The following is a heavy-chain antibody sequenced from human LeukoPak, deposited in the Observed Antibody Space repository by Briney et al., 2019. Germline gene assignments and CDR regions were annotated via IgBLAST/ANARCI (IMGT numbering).Heavy chain of an antibody. CDR1: GGTFSSYA. V-gene: IGHV1-69*13. D-gene: IGHD3-22*01. J-gene: IGHJ3*02. Sequence: SVKVSCKASGGTFSSYAISWVRQAPGQGLEWMGGIIPIFGTANYAQKFQGRVTITADESTSTAYMELSSLRSEDAAVYYCARDTLHPDSSGYYDPDDAFDIWGQGTMVTVSS. CDR3: ARDTLHPDSSGYYDPDDAFDI. CDR2: IIPIFGTA.